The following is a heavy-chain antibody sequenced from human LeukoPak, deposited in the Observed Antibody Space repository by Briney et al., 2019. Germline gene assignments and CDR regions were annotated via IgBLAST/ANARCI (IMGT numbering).Heavy chain of an antibody. CDR2: IKSKTDGETT. CDR1: GYTFSKAW. J-gene: IGHJ4*02. D-gene: IGHD1-20*01. CDR3: TTDPYITGTTY. Sequence: GGSLRLSCAVSGYTFSKAWMSWVRQAPGKGLEWVGRIKSKTDGETTDYAAPVKGRFIISRDDSKNTLYLQMNSLKIEDTAVYYCTTDPYITGTTYWGQGTLVTVSS. V-gene: IGHV3-15*01.